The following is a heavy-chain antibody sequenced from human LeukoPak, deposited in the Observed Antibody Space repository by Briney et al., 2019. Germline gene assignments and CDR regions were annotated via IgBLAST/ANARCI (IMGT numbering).Heavy chain of an antibody. J-gene: IGHJ6*02. Sequence: SETLSLTCTVSGGSISSGGYYWSWIRQHPGKGLEWIGYIYYSGSTYYNPSLKSRVTISVDTSKNQFSLKLSSVTAADTAVYYCARDIAVAGYYYYGMDVWGQGTTVTVSS. D-gene: IGHD6-19*01. CDR1: GGSISSGGYY. CDR2: IYYSGST. V-gene: IGHV4-31*03. CDR3: ARDIAVAGYYYYGMDV.